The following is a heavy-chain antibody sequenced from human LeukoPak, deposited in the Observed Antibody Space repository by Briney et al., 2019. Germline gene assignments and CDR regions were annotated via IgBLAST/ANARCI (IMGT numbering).Heavy chain of an antibody. V-gene: IGHV3-48*04. J-gene: IGHJ4*02. CDR2: ISSSGSTI. CDR3: ARDQKGITGTEIDY. CDR1: GFTFSSYA. D-gene: IGHD1-7*01. Sequence: LAGGSLRLSCAASGFTFSSYAMNWVRQAPGKGLEWVSYISSSGSTIYYADSVKGRFTISRDNAKNSLYLQMNSLRAEDTAVYYCARDQKGITGTEIDYWGQGTLVTVSS.